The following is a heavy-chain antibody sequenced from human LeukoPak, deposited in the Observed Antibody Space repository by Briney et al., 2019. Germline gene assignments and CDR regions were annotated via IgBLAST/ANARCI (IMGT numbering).Heavy chain of an antibody. D-gene: IGHD2-2*01. J-gene: IGHJ5*02. Sequence: GGSLRLPCAASGFTFSSYAMSWVRQAPGKGLEWVSAISGSGGSTYYADSVKGRFTISRDNSKNTLYLQMNSLRAEDTAVYYCAKTPTYCSSTSCYQTDNWFDPWGQGTLVTVSS. CDR1: GFTFSSYA. CDR3: AKTPTYCSSTSCYQTDNWFDP. V-gene: IGHV3-23*01. CDR2: ISGSGGST.